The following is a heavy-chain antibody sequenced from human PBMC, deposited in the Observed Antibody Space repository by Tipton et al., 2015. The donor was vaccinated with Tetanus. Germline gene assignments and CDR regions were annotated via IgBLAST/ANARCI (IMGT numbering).Heavy chain of an antibody. Sequence: SLRLSCAASGFTFDDYAMHWVRQAPGKGLEWVSGISWNSGSIGYADSVKGRFIISRDNAKNSLYLQMNSLRAEDTALYYCAKKVPYSSGWFDAFDIWGQGTMVTVSS. J-gene: IGHJ3*02. CDR1: GFTFDDYA. D-gene: IGHD6-19*01. V-gene: IGHV3-9*01. CDR3: AKKVPYSSGWFDAFDI. CDR2: ISWNSGSI.